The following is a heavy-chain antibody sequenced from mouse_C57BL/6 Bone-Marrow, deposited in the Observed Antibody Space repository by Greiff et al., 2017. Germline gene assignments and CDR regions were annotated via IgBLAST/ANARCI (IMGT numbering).Heavy chain of an antibody. D-gene: IGHD1-1*01. CDR1: GFNIKNTY. J-gene: IGHJ4*01. Sequence: EVKLVESVAELVRPGASVKLSCTASGFNIKNTYLHWVQPRPEQGLEWIGRIDPANGNTKYAPKLPGQATITADTSSNTDCLQHSSLTSEDTAIYYCARGAGVAYPYAMDYWGQGTSVTVSS. CDR2: IDPANGNT. V-gene: IGHV14-3*01. CDR3: ARGAGVAYPYAMDY.